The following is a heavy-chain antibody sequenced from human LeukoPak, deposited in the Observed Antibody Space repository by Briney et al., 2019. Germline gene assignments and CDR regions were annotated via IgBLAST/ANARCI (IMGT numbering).Heavy chain of an antibody. CDR3: ARDAVDTANAV. CDR2: INSDGSIT. Sequence: GGSLRLSCAASGFTFTTYWMHWVRQAPGKGLVWVSHINSDGSITSYADSVKGRFTISRDNAKNTLYLQMNSLRAEDTAVYYRARDAVDTANAVWGQGTTVTVSS. V-gene: IGHV3-74*01. CDR1: GFTFTTYW. D-gene: IGHD5-18*01. J-gene: IGHJ6*02.